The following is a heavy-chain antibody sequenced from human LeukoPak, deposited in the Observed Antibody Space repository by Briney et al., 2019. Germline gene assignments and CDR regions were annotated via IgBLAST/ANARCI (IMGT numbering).Heavy chain of an antibody. V-gene: IGHV3-30*02. J-gene: IGHJ4*02. CDR3: ANLRSDGYNYAY. D-gene: IGHD5-24*01. CDR1: GFTFSNYA. CDR2: IRSDGSNK. Sequence: PGGSLRLSCAVSGFTFSNYAMHWVRQAPGKGLEWVAFIRSDGSNKYYADSVKGRFTISRDNSKNKLYVEMNSLRAEDTAVYYCANLRSDGYNYAYWGQGTTVTVSS.